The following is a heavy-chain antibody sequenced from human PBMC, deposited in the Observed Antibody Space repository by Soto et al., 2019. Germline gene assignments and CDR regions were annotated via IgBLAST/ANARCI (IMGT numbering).Heavy chain of an antibody. CDR3: ARGYCSSTRCSRMDV. CDR2: IIPIFGTA. Sequence: GGSVKVCFKAYGGSFSSYAIRLVRQAPGQGLEWMGGIIPIFGTANYAQKFQGRVTITAYKSTSTAYMELSSLRSEDTAVYYCARGYCSSTRCSRMDVWDQGTTVTVS. CDR1: GGSFSSYA. V-gene: IGHV1-69*06. D-gene: IGHD2-2*01. J-gene: IGHJ6*02.